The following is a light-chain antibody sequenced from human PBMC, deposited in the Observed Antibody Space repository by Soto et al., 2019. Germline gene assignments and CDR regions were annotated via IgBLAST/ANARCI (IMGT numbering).Light chain of an antibody. CDR1: QSVSSSY. Sequence: EIVLTQSPGTLSLSPGERATLSCRASQSVSSSYSAWYQQKPGQAPRLLIYGASSRATGIPDRFSGSGSGTDFTLTISRLEPEDFAVYYCQQYRSSPCTFGGGTKVEIK. CDR2: GAS. V-gene: IGKV3-20*01. J-gene: IGKJ4*01. CDR3: QQYRSSPCT.